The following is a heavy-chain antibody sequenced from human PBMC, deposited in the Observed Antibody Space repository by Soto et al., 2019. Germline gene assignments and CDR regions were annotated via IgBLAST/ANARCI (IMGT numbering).Heavy chain of an antibody. J-gene: IGHJ6*02. CDR2: IYYSGST. CDR1: GGSISSYY. D-gene: IGHD4-17*01. Sequence: PSETLSLTCTVSGGSISSYYWGWIRQPPGKGLEWIGYIYYSGSTNYNPSLKSRVTISVDTSKNQFSLKLSSVTAADTAVYYCARLYGDYFSYYYYGMDVWGQGTTVTVSS. CDR3: ARLYGDYFSYYYYGMDV. V-gene: IGHV4-59*08.